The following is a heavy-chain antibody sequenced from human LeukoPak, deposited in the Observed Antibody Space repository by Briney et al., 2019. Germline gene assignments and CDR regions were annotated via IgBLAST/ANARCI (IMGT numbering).Heavy chain of an antibody. CDR3: ARVAENRYYYYYYMDV. J-gene: IGHJ6*03. CDR2: IKQDGNEK. D-gene: IGHD1-14*01. Sequence: GGSLRLSCAASGFRFNTYWMSWVRQAPGKGLEWVANIKQDGNEKYYADSVKGRFTISRDNAKNSLYLQMNSLRAEDTAFYYCARVAENRYYYYYYMDVWGKGTTVTVSS. CDR1: GFRFNTYW. V-gene: IGHV3-7*03.